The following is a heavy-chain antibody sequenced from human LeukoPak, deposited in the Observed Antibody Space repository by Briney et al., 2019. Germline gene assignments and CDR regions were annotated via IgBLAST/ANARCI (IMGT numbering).Heavy chain of an antibody. Sequence: ASVKVSCKASGYTFTSNGISWVRQAPGQGLEWMGWISAYNGNTNYAQKLQGRVTMTTDTSTSTAYMELRSLGSDDTAVYYCARAVVPAASSWFDPWGQGTLVTVSS. J-gene: IGHJ5*02. V-gene: IGHV1-18*04. D-gene: IGHD2-2*01. CDR1: GYTFTSNG. CDR2: ISAYNGNT. CDR3: ARAVVPAASSWFDP.